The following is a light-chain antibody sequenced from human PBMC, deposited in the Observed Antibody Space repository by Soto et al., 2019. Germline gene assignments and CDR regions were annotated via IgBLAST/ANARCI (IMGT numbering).Light chain of an antibody. Sequence: AIRMTQSPSSLSASTGDRVSITCRASQGISSYLAWYQQKPGKAPKLLIDAASSLQGGVPSRFSGSGSGTECTLAISSLQPEDSATYDCQQSFSTPQTVGGGTKVDI. V-gene: IGKV1-8*01. CDR2: AAS. CDR3: QQSFSTPQT. J-gene: IGKJ4*01. CDR1: QGISSY.